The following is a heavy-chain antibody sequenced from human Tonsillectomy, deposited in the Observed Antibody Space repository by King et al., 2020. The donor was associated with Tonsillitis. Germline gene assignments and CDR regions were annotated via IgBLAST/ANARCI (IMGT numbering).Heavy chain of an antibody. CDR2: INHSGST. J-gene: IGHJ4*02. V-gene: IGHV4-34*01. CDR1: GGSFSGYY. D-gene: IGHD3-10*01. CDR3: ARVGTSMVRGKNSFDY. Sequence: VQLQQWGAGLLKPSETLSLPCAVYGGSFSGYYWSWIRQPPGKGLEWIGEINHSGSTNYNPSLKSRVTISVDTSKNQFSLKLSSVTAADTAVYYCARVGTSMVRGKNSFDYWGQGTLVTVSS.